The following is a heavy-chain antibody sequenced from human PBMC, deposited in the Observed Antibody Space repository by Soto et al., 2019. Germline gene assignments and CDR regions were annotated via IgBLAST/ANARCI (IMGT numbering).Heavy chain of an antibody. CDR1: GFTFSSYG. D-gene: IGHD3-10*01. CDR3: AKVGTWRRGDLYYFDY. Sequence: QVQLVESGGGVVQPGRSLRLSCAASGFTFSSYGMHWVRQAPGKGLEWVAVISYDGSNKYYADSVKGRFTISRDNSKNXLYLQMNSLRAEDTAVYYCAKVGTWRRGDLYYFDYWGQGTLVTVSS. V-gene: IGHV3-30*18. J-gene: IGHJ4*02. CDR2: ISYDGSNK.